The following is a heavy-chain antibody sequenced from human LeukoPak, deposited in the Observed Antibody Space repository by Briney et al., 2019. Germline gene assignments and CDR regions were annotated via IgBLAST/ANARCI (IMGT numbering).Heavy chain of an antibody. CDR1: GYTFIGYY. CDR2: INPHSGGT. V-gene: IGHV1-2*02. Sequence: AASVKVSCKASGYTFIGYYMHWVRQAPGQGLEWMGWINPHSGGTNSEQNFQGRVTMSRDTSISTVYMELSGLRSDDTAIYYCARGKLAAPGRTGYNWFDPWGQGTLVTVSS. J-gene: IGHJ5*02. D-gene: IGHD6-13*01. CDR3: ARGKLAAPGRTGYNWFDP.